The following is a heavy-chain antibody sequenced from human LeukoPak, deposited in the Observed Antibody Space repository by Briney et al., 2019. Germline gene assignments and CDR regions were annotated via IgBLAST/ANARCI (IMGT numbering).Heavy chain of an antibody. D-gene: IGHD2-8*02. J-gene: IGHJ5*02. CDR3: ARDAFCAGGRCPGAWFDP. CDR2: SHYSGIT. V-gene: IGHV4-30-4*01. CDR1: GASITSGDYY. Sequence: SETLPLTCTVSGASITSGDYYWSWIRQPPGKGLEWIGYSHYSGITSYNPSLRSRVTISADTSKNQFSLRLTSVTAADTAMYYCARDAFCAGGRCPGAWFDPWGQGTLVTDSS.